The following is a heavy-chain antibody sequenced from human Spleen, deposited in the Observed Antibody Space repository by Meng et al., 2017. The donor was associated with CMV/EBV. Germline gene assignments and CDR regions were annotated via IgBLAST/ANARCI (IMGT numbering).Heavy chain of an antibody. Sequence: SLKISCAASGFTFDEYAMHWVRQAPGKGLEWVSGINWNSNNIGYADSVKGRFTLSRDNAKNSVYLQMNRLRAEDTAVYYCAKDTPDDYGYYTMDVWGQGTTVTVSS. D-gene: IGHD4-17*01. J-gene: IGHJ6*02. CDR1: GFTFDEYA. V-gene: IGHV3-9*01. CDR2: INWNSNNI. CDR3: AKDTPDDYGYYTMDV.